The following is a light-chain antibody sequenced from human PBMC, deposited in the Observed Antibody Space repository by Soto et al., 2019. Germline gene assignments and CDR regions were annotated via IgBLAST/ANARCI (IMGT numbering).Light chain of an antibody. CDR1: QSVSSN. J-gene: IGKJ4*01. V-gene: IGKV3-15*01. CDR3: QQYHKWPLT. CDR2: GAS. Sequence: EIVMTQSPATLSVSPGERATLSCRASQSVSSNLAWYQQKPGQAPRLLIYGASTRATGIPARFSGSGSGTAFILTISSLQSEDFAVYYCQQYHKWPLTFGGGTKVEV.